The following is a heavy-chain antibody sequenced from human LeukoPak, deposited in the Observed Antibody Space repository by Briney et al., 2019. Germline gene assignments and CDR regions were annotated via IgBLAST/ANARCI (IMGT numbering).Heavy chain of an antibody. CDR2: ISSSSSYI. J-gene: IGHJ4*02. D-gene: IGHD6-13*01. CDR3: ARAGYSSSWYPYYFDY. CDR1: GFTFSSYS. V-gene: IGHV3-21*01. Sequence: GGSLRLSCAASGFTFSSYSMNWVRQAPGKGLEWVSSISSSSSYIYYADSVKGRFTISRDNAKNPLYLQMNSLRAEDTAVYYCARAGYSSSWYPYYFDYWGQGTLVTVSS.